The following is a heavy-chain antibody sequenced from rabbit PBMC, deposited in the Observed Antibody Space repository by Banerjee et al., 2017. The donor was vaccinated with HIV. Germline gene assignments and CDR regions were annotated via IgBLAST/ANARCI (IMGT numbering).Heavy chain of an antibody. CDR2: IYNGDGDT. V-gene: IGHV1S45*01. Sequence: QEQLEESGGDLVKPGGTLTLTCTASGFSFSNKYVMCWVRQAPGKGLEWIGCIYNGDGDTYYASWAKGRFTISKPSSATVTLQMTSLTAADTTTYFCAREDASSSGYRYYGMDLWGQVTLVTVS. CDR3: AREDASSSGYRYYGMDL. CDR1: GFSFSNKYV. D-gene: IGHD1-1*01. J-gene: IGHJ6*01.